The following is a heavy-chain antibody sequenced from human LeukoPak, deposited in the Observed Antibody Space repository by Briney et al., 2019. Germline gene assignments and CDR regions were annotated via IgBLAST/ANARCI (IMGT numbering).Heavy chain of an antibody. Sequence: SETLSLTCTVSGGSISSSYYYWGWIRQPLGKGLEWIGSIYYSGSTYYNPSLRSRVTISVDTSKNQLSLKLSSVTAADTAVYYCARHLIAVAGTGSVFDIWGQGTTVTVSS. CDR1: GGSISSSYYY. D-gene: IGHD6-19*01. J-gene: IGHJ3*02. CDR3: ARHLIAVAGTGSVFDI. V-gene: IGHV4-39*01. CDR2: IYYSGST.